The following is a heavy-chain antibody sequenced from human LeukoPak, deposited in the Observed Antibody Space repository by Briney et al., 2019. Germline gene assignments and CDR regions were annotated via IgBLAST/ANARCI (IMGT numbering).Heavy chain of an antibody. CDR3: RGSTATTGATPNYAIDY. Sequence: PGGSLRLSCAASGFTFSSYGMHWVRQAPGKGLEWVSAISGSGGSTYYADSVKGRFTISRDNSKNTLYLQMNSLRAEDTAVYYCRGSTATTGATPNYAIDYWGQGTLVTVSS. V-gene: IGHV3-23*01. D-gene: IGHD1-26*01. CDR1: GFTFSSYG. J-gene: IGHJ4*02. CDR2: ISGSGGST.